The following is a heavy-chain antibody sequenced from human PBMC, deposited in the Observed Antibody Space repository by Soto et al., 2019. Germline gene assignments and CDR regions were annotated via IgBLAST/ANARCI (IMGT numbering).Heavy chain of an antibody. CDR2: INAGNGNT. V-gene: IGHV1-3*01. Sequence: QVQLVQSGAEVKKPGASVKVSCTASGYTFTSYAMHWVRQAPGQRLEWMGWINAGNGNTKYSQKFQGRVTITRDTSASTAYMELSSLRSEDTAVYYCASCGGSCYLYYYYGMDVWGQGTTVTVSS. D-gene: IGHD2-15*01. CDR1: GYTFTSYA. J-gene: IGHJ6*02. CDR3: ASCGGSCYLYYYYGMDV.